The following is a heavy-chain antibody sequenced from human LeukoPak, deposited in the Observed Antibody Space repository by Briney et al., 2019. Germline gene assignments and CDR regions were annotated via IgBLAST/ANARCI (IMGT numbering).Heavy chain of an antibody. CDR1: GGSISSYY. CDR2: IHYSGST. Sequence: NASETLSLTCTVSGGSISSYYWSWIRQPPGKGLEWIGYIHYSGSTNYNPSLKRRVTISVDTSKNQFSLKLSSVTAADTAVYYCARSMAAAGVDYWGQGTLVTVSS. J-gene: IGHJ4*02. V-gene: IGHV4-59*13. D-gene: IGHD6-13*01. CDR3: ARSMAAAGVDY.